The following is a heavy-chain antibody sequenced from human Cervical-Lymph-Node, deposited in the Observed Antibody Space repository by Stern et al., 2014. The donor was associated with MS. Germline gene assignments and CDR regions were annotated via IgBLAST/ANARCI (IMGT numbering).Heavy chain of an antibody. J-gene: IGHJ3*02. CDR3: AGTGGYDGHDAFDI. V-gene: IGHV1-69*01. CDR1: GGTFSSYA. Sequence: QLVQSGAEVKKPGSSVKVSCKASGGTFSSYAISWVRQAPGQGLEWMAGIIPIFGTANYAQKFQARVTISADESTSTAYMELSSLRSEDTAVYYCAGTGGYDGHDAFDIWGQGTMVTVSS. CDR2: IIPIFGTA. D-gene: IGHD5-12*01.